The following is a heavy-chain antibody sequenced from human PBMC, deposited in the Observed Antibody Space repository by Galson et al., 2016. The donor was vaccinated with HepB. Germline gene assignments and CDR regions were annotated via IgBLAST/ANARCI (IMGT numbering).Heavy chain of an antibody. V-gene: IGHV6-1*01. J-gene: IGHJ4*02. CDR2: TYYKSRWYN. CDR3: ARTTSITATSVPFDS. CDR1: GDSVSSNSAA. D-gene: IGHD1-7*01. Sequence: CAISGDSVSSNSAAWNWIRQSPSRGLEWLGRTYYKSRWYNDYAVSVKSRITIRPDKSKNQFSLQLNSGTPEDTAVYYCARTTSITATSVPFDSWGQGTLVTVSS.